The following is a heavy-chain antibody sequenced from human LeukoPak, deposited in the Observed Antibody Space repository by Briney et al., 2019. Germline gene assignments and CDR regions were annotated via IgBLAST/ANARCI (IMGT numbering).Heavy chain of an antibody. D-gene: IGHD3-16*02. CDR1: GFTFSSYA. Sequence: GGSLRLSCAASGFTFSSYAMSWVRQAPGKGLEWVSAISGSGGSAYYADSVKGRFTISRDNSKNTLYLQMNSLRVEDTAVYYCAKDTFIMITFRGVIVEPRDDYWGQGTLVTVSS. CDR3: AKDTFIMITFRGVIVEPRDDY. J-gene: IGHJ4*02. V-gene: IGHV3-23*01. CDR2: ISGSGGSA.